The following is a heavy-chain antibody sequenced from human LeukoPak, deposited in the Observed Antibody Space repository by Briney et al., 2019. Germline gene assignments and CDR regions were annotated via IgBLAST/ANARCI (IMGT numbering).Heavy chain of an antibody. CDR3: ARAQAQAYGSGSYYIPVISGSDY. V-gene: IGHV1-69*13. CDR1: GGTFSSYA. D-gene: IGHD3-10*01. Sequence: SVKVSCKASGGTFSSYAISWVRQAPGQGLEWMGGIIPIFGTANYAQKFQGRVTITADESTSTAYMELSSLRSEDTAVYYCARAQAQAYGSGSYYIPVISGSDYWGQGTLVTVSS. J-gene: IGHJ4*02. CDR2: IIPIFGTA.